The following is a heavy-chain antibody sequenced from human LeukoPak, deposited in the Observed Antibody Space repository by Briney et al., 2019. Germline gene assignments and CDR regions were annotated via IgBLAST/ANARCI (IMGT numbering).Heavy chain of an antibody. CDR2: VSGYNGDT. Sequence: ASVTASCQTSGYNFKTHAVSWVRPVPGQGLEWMGWVSGYNGDTSFAQKFQGRVTMTKDTSTATAYMELRSLTSDDTAVYYCARGDMEYYDFWSGSQTNWFDPWGQGTLVTVSS. V-gene: IGHV1-18*01. CDR1: GYNFKTHA. D-gene: IGHD3-3*01. CDR3: ARGDMEYYDFWSGSQTNWFDP. J-gene: IGHJ5*02.